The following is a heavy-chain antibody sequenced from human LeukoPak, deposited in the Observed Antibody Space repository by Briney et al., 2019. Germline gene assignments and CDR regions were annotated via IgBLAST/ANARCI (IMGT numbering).Heavy chain of an antibody. V-gene: IGHV4-38-2*01. J-gene: IGHJ4*02. Sequence: SETLSLTCAVSGYSISSGHYWGWIRQPPGKGLEWIGSVYHSGSTYYNPSLKSRVTISVDTSKNQFSLKLSSVTAADTAVYYCARHSFISYGPYFDYWGQGTLVTVSS. CDR2: VYHSGST. CDR3: ARHSFISYGPYFDY. CDR1: GYSISSGHY. D-gene: IGHD4-17*01.